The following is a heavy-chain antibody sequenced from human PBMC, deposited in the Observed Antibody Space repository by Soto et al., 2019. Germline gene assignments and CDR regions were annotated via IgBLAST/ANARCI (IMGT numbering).Heavy chain of an antibody. D-gene: IGHD3-10*01. CDR1: GFTFSNAY. V-gene: IGHV3-15*01. CDR2: MKSKKDGGTT. J-gene: IGHJ4*02. Sequence: EMQLVESGGGFVKPGGSLRLSCAASGFTFSNAYMSWVRPAPGKGLEWVGRMKSKKDGGTTAYAAPVMGRFTISRDHSRDTLFLQMSILKAEDTAIYYCTTAAHYAVRGDGRGYWGQGTLVTVTS. CDR3: TTAAHYAVRGDGRGY.